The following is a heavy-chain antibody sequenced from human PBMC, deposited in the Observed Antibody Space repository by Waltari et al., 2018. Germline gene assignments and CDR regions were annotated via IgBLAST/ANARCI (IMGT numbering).Heavy chain of an antibody. CDR3: ARVSHPFYCSSTSCPFDY. Sequence: QVQLVQSGAEVKKPGSSVKVSCKASGGTFSTYAISWVRQAPGQGLEWMGGVSPILGTANYAQNIQGRGTITADESTTTAYMELSSLRSEDTAVYYCARVSHPFYCSSTSCPFDYWGQGTLVTVSS. D-gene: IGHD2-2*01. CDR1: GGTFSTYA. V-gene: IGHV1-69*12. J-gene: IGHJ4*02. CDR2: VSPILGTA.